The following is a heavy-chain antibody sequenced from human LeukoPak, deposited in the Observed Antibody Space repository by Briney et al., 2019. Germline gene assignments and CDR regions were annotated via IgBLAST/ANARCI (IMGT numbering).Heavy chain of an antibody. CDR1: GFTFSSFW. D-gene: IGHD6-13*01. Sequence: PGGSLRLSCVASGFTFSSFWMSWVRQAPGKGLEFVANIDQDGSVRNYVDSVKGRFIISRDNAKNSLYLQMDSLRAEDTAVYFCARDPRSSSFDYWGLGTPVTVSS. J-gene: IGHJ4*02. CDR2: IDQDGSVR. V-gene: IGHV3-7*01. CDR3: ARDPRSSSFDY.